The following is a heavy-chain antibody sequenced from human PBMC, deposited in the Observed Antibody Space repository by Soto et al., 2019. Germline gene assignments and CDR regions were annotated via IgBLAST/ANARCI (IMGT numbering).Heavy chain of an antibody. CDR1: GFTFSDSY. V-gene: IGHV3-11*01. Sequence: GGSLRLSCAASGFTFSDSYISWSLQAPGKGLEWISYITFSGNTVYYADSLKGRFTISRDNAKNSLYLQMNRLRAEDTAVYYCARVSWREKYGMDVWGQGTTVTVS. CDR2: ITFSGNTV. J-gene: IGHJ6*02. CDR3: ARVSWREKYGMDV.